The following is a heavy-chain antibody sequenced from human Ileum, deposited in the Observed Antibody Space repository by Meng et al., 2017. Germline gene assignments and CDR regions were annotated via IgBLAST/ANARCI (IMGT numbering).Heavy chain of an antibody. CDR2: IRSKANNYAT. CDR1: GFSFSDSS. J-gene: IGHJ4*02. V-gene: IGHV3-73*02. Sequence: VRLVESVGGLVQPGGYLKLSWAASGFSFSDSSMHWVRQASGKGLECVGHIRSKANNYATAYAASVKGRFTISRDESKNTAYLQMSSLKTEDTAVYYCTRLYSAGWGQGTLVTVSS. D-gene: IGHD6-13*01. CDR3: TRLYSAG.